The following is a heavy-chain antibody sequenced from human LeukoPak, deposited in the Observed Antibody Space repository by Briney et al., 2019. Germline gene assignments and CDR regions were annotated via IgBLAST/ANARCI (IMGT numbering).Heavy chain of an antibody. CDR1: GGSFRDYY. D-gene: IGHD2-2*01. V-gene: IGHV4-34*01. Sequence: SETLSLTCVVYGGSFRDYYWSWIRQTPGEGLQWIGGIKHSGSTDFNPSLKSRVTMSIDTSKNQFSLKLSSVTAADTAVYYCARFNIGSYAPAALDYWGQGTLVTVSS. J-gene: IGHJ4*02. CDR2: IKHSGST. CDR3: ARFNIGSYAPAALDY.